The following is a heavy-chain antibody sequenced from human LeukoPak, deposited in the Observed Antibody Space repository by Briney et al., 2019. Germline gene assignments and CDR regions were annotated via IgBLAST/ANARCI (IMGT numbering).Heavy chain of an antibody. J-gene: IGHJ4*02. CDR3: AKVVKAYSSNTPWGY. V-gene: IGHV3-23*01. CDR1: GFTFSSYA. Sequence: PGGSLRLSCAASGFTFSSYAMSWVRQAPGKGLEWVSAISGSGGSTYYADSVKGRFTISRDNSKNTLYLQMNSLRAEDTAVYYCAKVVKAYSSNTPWGYWGQGTLVTVSS. D-gene: IGHD6-13*01. CDR2: ISGSGGST.